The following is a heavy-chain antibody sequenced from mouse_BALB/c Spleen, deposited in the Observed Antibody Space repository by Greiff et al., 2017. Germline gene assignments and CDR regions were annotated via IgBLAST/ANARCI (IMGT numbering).Heavy chain of an antibody. V-gene: IGHV5-4*02. CDR1: GFTFSDYY. CDR2: ISDGGSYT. J-gene: IGHJ1*01. Sequence: EVQVVESGGGLVKPGGSLKLSCAASGFTFSDYYMYWVRQTPEKRLEWVATISDGGSYTYYLDSVKGRFTISRDNAKNNLYLQMSSLKSEDTAMYYCARDRGKGYFDVWGAGTTVTVSS. CDR3: ARDRGKGYFDV. D-gene: IGHD1-3*01.